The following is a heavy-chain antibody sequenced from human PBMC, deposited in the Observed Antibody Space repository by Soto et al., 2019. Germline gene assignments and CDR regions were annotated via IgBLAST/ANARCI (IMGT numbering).Heavy chain of an antibody. CDR1: GCSISSGGYY. D-gene: IGHD3-10*01. CDR2: IYYSGST. Sequence: SSETLSLTCTVSGCSISSGGYYWSWIRQHPGKGLEWIGYIYYSGSTYYNPSLKSRVTISVDTSKNQFSLKLSSVTAADTAVYYCARERFGELWGNAFDIWGQGTMVT. J-gene: IGHJ3*02. CDR3: ARERFGELWGNAFDI. V-gene: IGHV4-31*03.